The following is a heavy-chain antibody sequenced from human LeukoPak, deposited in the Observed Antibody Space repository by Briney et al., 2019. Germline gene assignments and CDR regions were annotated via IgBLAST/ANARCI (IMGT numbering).Heavy chain of an antibody. J-gene: IGHJ4*02. CDR2: IYYSGST. V-gene: IGHV4-59*12. CDR1: GGSISSYY. Sequence: SETQSLTCTVSGGSISSYYWSWIRQPPGKGLEWIGYIYYSGSTNYNPSLKSRVTISVDTSKSQFSLKLSSVTAADTAVYYCARGGGDFWSGYYDYYFDYWGQGTLVTVSS. CDR3: ARGGGDFWSGYYDYYFDY. D-gene: IGHD3-3*01.